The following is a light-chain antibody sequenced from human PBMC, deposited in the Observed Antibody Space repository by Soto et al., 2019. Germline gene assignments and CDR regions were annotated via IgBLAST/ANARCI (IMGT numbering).Light chain of an antibody. CDR1: QSISSW. CDR3: QQYSGPSPWT. V-gene: IGKV1-5*03. J-gene: IGKJ1*01. CDR2: KAS. Sequence: DIQMTQSPSTLSASVGDRVTITCRASQSISSWLAWYQQKPGTAPKRLIYKASNLESGVPSRFSGSGSGTEFTLTISSLQPDDFATYYCQQYSGPSPWTFGQGTRVEIK.